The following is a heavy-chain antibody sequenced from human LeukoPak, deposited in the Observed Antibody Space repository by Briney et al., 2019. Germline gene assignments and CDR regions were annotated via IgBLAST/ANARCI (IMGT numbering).Heavy chain of an antibody. CDR3: TKGYSMSY. V-gene: IGHV6-1*01. J-gene: IGHJ4*02. Sequence: SQILSLTCAISGDSVSSNTTAWNWIRQSPSRGLEWLGRTYYRSKWYYEYAISVRSRITINPDTSKNQFSLQLNSVTPEDTAVYYCTKGYSMSYWGLGTLVTVSS. D-gene: IGHD6-13*01. CDR1: GDSVSSNTTA. CDR2: TYYRSKWYY.